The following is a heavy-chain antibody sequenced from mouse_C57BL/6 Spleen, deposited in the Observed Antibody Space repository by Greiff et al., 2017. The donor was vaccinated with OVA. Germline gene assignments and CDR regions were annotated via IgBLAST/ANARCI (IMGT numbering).Heavy chain of an antibody. CDR3: ARRSYYGWYFGV. J-gene: IGHJ1*03. CDR2: ISYDGSN. D-gene: IGHD1-1*01. Sequence: EVQLVESGPGLVKPSQSLSLTCSVTGYSITSGYYWNWIRQFPGNKLEWMGYISYDGSNNYNPSLKNRISITRDTSKNQFFLKLNSVTTEDTATYYCARRSYYGWYFGVWGTGTTVTVSS. V-gene: IGHV3-6*01. CDR1: GYSITSGYY.